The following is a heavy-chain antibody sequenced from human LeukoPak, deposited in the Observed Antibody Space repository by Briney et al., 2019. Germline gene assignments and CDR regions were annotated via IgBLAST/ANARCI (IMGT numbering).Heavy chain of an antibody. CDR1: GGSISSSSYY. CDR2: IYYSGST. V-gene: IGHV4-61*01. Sequence: PSETLSLTCTVSGGSISSSSYYWSWIRQPPGKGLEWIGYIYYSGSTNYNPSLKSRVTISVDTSKNQFSLKLSSVTAADTAVYYCARRSFSDYWGQGTLVTVSS. J-gene: IGHJ4*02. D-gene: IGHD6-13*01. CDR3: ARRSFSDY.